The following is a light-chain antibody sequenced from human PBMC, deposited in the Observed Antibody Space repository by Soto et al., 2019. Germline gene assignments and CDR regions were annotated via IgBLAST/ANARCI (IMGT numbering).Light chain of an antibody. V-gene: IGKV1-39*01. J-gene: IGKJ5*01. CDR2: AAS. CDR3: QQNYSLPIT. Sequence: QMTQSPSSLSASVGEKIIITCRASRDVGSDVSWYQQKPGQAPKLLIYAASSLQSGIPSRFGGRGSGTGFTLTITGLQPEDFATYYCQQNYSLPITFGQGTRLEIK. CDR1: RDVGSD.